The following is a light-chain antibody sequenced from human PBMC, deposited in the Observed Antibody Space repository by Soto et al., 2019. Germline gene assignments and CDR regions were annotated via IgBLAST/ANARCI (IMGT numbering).Light chain of an antibody. Sequence: QSVLAQPASVSGSPGQSITLSCTGTSSDNGGYDYVSWYQRHPGKAPKLIIYDVNNRPSGVSNRFSGSKSGNTASLTISGLQAEDEADYYCTSYASGSSHVVFGGGTQLTVL. CDR3: TSYASGSSHVV. J-gene: IGLJ2*01. CDR2: DVN. CDR1: SSDNGGYDY. V-gene: IGLV2-14*01.